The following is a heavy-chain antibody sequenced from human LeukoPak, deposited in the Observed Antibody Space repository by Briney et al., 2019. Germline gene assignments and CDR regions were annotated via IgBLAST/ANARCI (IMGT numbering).Heavy chain of an antibody. D-gene: IGHD4-17*01. CDR1: GFSFSTYW. Sequence: GGSLRLSCVASGFSFSTYWMTWVRQAPGKGLEWVSVFYSGGSAYYADPVRGRFSISRDNSKNTLYLQMNSLRAEDTAVYYCARDYGDYGWYFDLWGRGTLVTVSS. CDR3: ARDYGDYGWYFDL. J-gene: IGHJ2*01. CDR2: FYSGGSA. V-gene: IGHV3-53*01.